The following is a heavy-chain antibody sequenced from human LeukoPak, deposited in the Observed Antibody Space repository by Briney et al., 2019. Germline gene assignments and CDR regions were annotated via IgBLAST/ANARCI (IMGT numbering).Heavy chain of an antibody. CDR2: ISSSGSTI. J-gene: IGHJ6*03. D-gene: IGHD2-2*01. V-gene: IGHV3-11*01. CDR1: GFTFRDYY. Sequence: PGGSLRLSCAASGFTFRDYYMSWIRQATGKGLEWVSYISSSGSTIYYADSVKGRFTISRDNAKNSLYLQMNSLRAEDTAVYYCARVKDCSSTSCFYYYYYMDVWGKGTTVTVSS. CDR3: ARVKDCSSTSCFYYYYYMDV.